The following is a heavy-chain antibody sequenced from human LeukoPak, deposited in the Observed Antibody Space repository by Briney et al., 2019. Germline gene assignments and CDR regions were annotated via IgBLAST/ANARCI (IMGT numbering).Heavy chain of an antibody. CDR2: ISWDGGST. V-gene: IGHV3-43*01. CDR3: ASAYYHYYFDY. Sequence: GGSLRLSCAASGFTFEDYTMHWVRQSPGKRLEWVSLISWDGGSTYYADSVKGRFTISRDNSKNSLYLQMNSLRAEDSAVYYCASAYYHYYFDYWGQGTLVTVSS. CDR1: GFTFEDYT. J-gene: IGHJ4*02. D-gene: IGHD3-22*01.